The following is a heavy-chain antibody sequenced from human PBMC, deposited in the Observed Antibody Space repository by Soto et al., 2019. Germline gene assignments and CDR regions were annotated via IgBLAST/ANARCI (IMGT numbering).Heavy chain of an antibody. CDR1: GGTFSSYA. V-gene: IGHV1-69*13. CDR3: ARDPYCGGDCYPRFDY. J-gene: IGHJ4*02. Sequence: ASVKVSCKASGGTFSSYAISWVRQAPGQGLEWMGGIIPIFGTANYAQKFQGRVTITADESTSTAYMELRSLRSDDTAVYYCARDPYCGGDCYPRFDYWGQGTLVTVSS. D-gene: IGHD2-21*02. CDR2: IIPIFGTA.